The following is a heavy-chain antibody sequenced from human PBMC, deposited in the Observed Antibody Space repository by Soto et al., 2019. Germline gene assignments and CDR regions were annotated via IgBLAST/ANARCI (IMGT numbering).Heavy chain of an antibody. CDR2: TYYRSKWYS. CDR3: ARAVIVAAGPTKYDMDV. J-gene: IGHJ6*02. Sequence: SQTLSLTCAISGDSVSSNSATWNWIRQSPLRGLEWLGRTYYRSKWYSDYAVSVKSRVTIKPDTPKNQFSLQLNSVTPEDTAVYYCARAVIVAAGPTKYDMDVWGQGTMVTVSS. V-gene: IGHV6-1*01. D-gene: IGHD6-25*01. CDR1: GDSVSSNSAT.